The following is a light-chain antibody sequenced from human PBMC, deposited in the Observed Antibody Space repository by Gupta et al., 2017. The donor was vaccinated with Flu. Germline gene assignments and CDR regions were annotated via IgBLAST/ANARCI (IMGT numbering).Light chain of an antibody. J-gene: IGLJ2*01. CDR1: SSNIGDNY. Sequence: QSVLTQPPSVSAAPGQKATIPCSGSSSNIGDNYVSWYQQLPGTAPKLLIFDKNKRPSGIPDRFSGSKSGTSATLGITGLQTGDEADYYCGTWDDSLSAWVFGGGTKLTVL. V-gene: IGLV1-51*01. CDR3: GTWDDSLSAWV. CDR2: DKN.